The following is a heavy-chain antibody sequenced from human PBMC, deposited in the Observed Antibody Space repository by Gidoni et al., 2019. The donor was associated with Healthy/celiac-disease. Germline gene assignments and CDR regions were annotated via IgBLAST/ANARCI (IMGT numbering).Heavy chain of an antibody. D-gene: IGHD3-22*01. Sequence: EVQLVESGGGLVKPGGSLSLPCAASGFTFSSYRMNWVRQAPGKGLEWVSSSSSSSSYIYYAESVKGRFTSSRDNAKNSLYLQMNSLRAEDTAVYYCARVSWEDYYDSSGYYNDAFDIWGQGTMVTVSS. CDR2: SSSSSSYI. J-gene: IGHJ3*02. CDR1: GFTFSSYR. CDR3: ARVSWEDYYDSSGYYNDAFDI. V-gene: IGHV3-21*01.